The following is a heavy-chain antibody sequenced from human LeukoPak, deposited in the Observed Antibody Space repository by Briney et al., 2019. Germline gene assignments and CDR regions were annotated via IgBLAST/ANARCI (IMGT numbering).Heavy chain of an antibody. CDR1: GVSLYNNY. V-gene: IGHV3-53*01. Sequence: GGSLRLSCVVSGVSLYNNYIGWVRQAPRKGLEWVSLTSSGGTTWYEDSAKGRFIISRDTSKNTLFLQMNRLRVDDTAVYFCARLNVGAFDSWGQGTMVTVSS. J-gene: IGHJ3*02. CDR2: TSSGGTT. CDR3: ARLNVGAFDS.